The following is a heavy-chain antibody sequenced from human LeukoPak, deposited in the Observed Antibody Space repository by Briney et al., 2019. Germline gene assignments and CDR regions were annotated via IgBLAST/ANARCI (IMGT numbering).Heavy chain of an antibody. D-gene: IGHD5-18*01. CDR3: ARDRPRLRGYSYGYYYYMDV. J-gene: IGHJ6*03. CDR2: IYYSGST. CDR1: GGSISSSSYY. Sequence: SETLSLTCTVSGGSISSSSYYWGWIRQPPGKGLEGIGSIYYSGSTYYNPSLKSRVTISVDTSKNQFSLKLSSVTAADTAVYYCARDRPRLRGYSYGYYYYMDVWGKGATVTVSS. V-gene: IGHV4-39*07.